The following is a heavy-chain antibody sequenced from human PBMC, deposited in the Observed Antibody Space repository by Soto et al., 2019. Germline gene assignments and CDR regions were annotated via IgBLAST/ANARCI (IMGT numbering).Heavy chain of an antibody. Sequence: QVQLQESGPGLVKPSETLSLTCTVSGGSITRGGYYWSWIRQHPGKGLEWIGYIYNSGTTYYNPSLXIXVTISVDTSKNQFSLKLTSVTAADTAVYYCARDPAPWGQGTLVTVSS. CDR3: ARDPAP. CDR2: IYNSGTT. V-gene: IGHV4-31*03. CDR1: GGSITRGGYY. J-gene: IGHJ5*02.